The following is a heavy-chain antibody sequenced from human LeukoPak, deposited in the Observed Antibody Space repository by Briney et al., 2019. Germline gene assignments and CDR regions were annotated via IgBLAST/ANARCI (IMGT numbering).Heavy chain of an antibody. D-gene: IGHD3-10*01. Sequence: SQTLSLTCAISGDSVSSNSAAWHWIRQSPSRGLEWLGRTYYRSNWYNDYAVSVKSRITINPDTSKNQFSLQLNSVTPEDTAVYYCARRTTMVRGVIIGDNDAFDIWGQGTMVTVSS. V-gene: IGHV6-1*01. CDR3: ARRTTMVRGVIIGDNDAFDI. CDR2: TYYRSNWYN. CDR1: GDSVSSNSAA. J-gene: IGHJ3*02.